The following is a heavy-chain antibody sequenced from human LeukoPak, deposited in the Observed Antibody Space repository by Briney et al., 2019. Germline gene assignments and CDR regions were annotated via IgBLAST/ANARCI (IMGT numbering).Heavy chain of an antibody. CDR2: IIPIFRTA. Sequence: ASVKVSCKASGGTCSSYAISWVRQAPGQGLESMGRIIPIFRTAKYAQKFQGRVTITTDESTSTAYMELSSLRSEDTAVYSCASDLPVGARRYYWYFDLWGRGTLVTVSS. J-gene: IGHJ2*01. V-gene: IGHV1-69*05. D-gene: IGHD1-26*01. CDR3: ASDLPVGARRYYWYFDL. CDR1: GGTCSSYA.